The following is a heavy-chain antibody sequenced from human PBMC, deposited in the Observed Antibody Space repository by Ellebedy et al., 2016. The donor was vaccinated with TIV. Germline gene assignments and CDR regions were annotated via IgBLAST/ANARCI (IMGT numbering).Heavy chain of an antibody. CDR2: IYYSGST. V-gene: IGHV4-39*01. CDR3: ARRVDYGDLIDAFDI. Sequence: MPSETLSLTCTVSGGSISSSSYYWGWIRQPPGKGLEWIGSIYYSGSTYYNPSLKSRVTISVDTSKNQFSLKLSSVTAADMAVYYCARRVDYGDLIDAFDIWGQGTMVTVSS. J-gene: IGHJ3*02. CDR1: GGSISSSSYY. D-gene: IGHD4-17*01.